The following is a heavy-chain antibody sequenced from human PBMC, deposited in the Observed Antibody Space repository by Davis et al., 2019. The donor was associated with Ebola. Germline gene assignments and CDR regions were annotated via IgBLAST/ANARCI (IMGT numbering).Heavy chain of an antibody. CDR1: TFKFGNFW. CDR2: IKSDGTIT. CDR3: ARAGRAEAGFDY. D-gene: IGHD6-19*01. Sequence: PGGSLRLSCAASTFKFGNFWMSWVRQAPGKGLVWVSRIKSDGTITNYTESVKGRFTISRDNAKNTLYLQLNSLTAEDTALYYCARAGRAEAGFDYWGQGILVTVSS. J-gene: IGHJ4*02. V-gene: IGHV3-74*01.